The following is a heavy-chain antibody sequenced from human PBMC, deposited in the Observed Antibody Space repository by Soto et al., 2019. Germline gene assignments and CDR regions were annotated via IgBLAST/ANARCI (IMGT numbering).Heavy chain of an antibody. Sequence: PGGSLRLSCAASGFTFSSYAMHWVRQAPGKGLEWVAVISYDGSIKFYAHSVKGRFTISRDNDKNTLYLQMTSLRTEDTAMYYCVKDIVKLKSDSGDDAFHVWGQGTKVTVSS. J-gene: IGHJ3*01. CDR3: VKDIVKLKSDSGDDAFHV. CDR1: GFTFSSYA. CDR2: ISYDGSIK. D-gene: IGHD5-12*01. V-gene: IGHV3-30*04.